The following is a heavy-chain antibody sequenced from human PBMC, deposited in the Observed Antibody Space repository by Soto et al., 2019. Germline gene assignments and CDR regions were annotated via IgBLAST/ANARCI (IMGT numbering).Heavy chain of an antibody. V-gene: IGHV4-59*01. D-gene: IGHD3-9*01. CDR1: GGSSSSYY. CDR2: IYYSGST. Sequence: PSETLSLTCTVSGGSSSSYYWSWIRQPPGKGLEWIGYIYYSGSTNYNPSLKSRVTISVDTSKNQFSLKLSSVTAADTAVYYCVKVSLAYYDILTGVVIGQRFAPRGQGTLVTDSS. CDR3: VKVSLAYYDILTGVVIGQRFAP. J-gene: IGHJ5*02.